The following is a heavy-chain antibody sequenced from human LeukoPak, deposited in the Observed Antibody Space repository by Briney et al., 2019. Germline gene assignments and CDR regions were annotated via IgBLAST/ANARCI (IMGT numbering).Heavy chain of an antibody. CDR1: GGSISSSSYY. J-gene: IGHJ3*02. V-gene: IGHV4-61*05. CDR2: IYYSGST. CDR3: ASSWNYEFAFDI. D-gene: IGHD1-7*01. Sequence: SETLSLTCTVSGGSISSSSYYWGWIRQPPGKGLEWIGYIYYSGSTNYNPSLKSRVTISVDTSKNQFSLKLSSVTAADTAVYYCASSWNYEFAFDIWGQGTMVTVSS.